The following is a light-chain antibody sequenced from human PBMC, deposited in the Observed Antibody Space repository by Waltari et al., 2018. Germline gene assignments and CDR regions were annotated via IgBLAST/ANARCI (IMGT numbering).Light chain of an antibody. Sequence: SYVLTQPPSVSVAPGQTASITCGGSNIEIKKVHWYQQKSGQAPILVVFSDTDRPSGIPDRFSGSNSGPTATLTISRVEAGDEADYYCQVWDRTSNYAVFGGGTKLTVL. V-gene: IGLV3-21*02. J-gene: IGLJ3*02. CDR3: QVWDRTSNYAV. CDR1: NIEIKK. CDR2: SDT.